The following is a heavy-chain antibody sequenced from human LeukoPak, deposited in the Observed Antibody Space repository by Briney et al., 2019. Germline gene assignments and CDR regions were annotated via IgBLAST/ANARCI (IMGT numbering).Heavy chain of an antibody. J-gene: IGHJ4*02. CDR3: TSYSSGWDFDY. D-gene: IGHD6-19*01. Sequence: PGGSLRLSCAASGFTFSGSAMHWVRQASGKGLEWVGRIRSKANSYATAYAASVKGRFIISRDDSKNTAYLQMNSLKTEDTAVYYCTSYSSGWDFDYWGQGTLVTVSS. CDR1: GFTFSGSA. CDR2: IRSKANSYAT. V-gene: IGHV3-73*01.